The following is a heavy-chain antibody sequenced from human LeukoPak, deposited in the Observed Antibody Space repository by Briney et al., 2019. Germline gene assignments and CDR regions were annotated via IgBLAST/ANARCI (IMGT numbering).Heavy chain of an antibody. CDR3: ARDYGDYVANRLDY. V-gene: IGHV3-33*01. Sequence: PGGSLRLSCAASGFTFSSDGMHWVRQAPGKGLEWVAVIWYDGSNKYYADSVKGRFTISRDNSKNTLYLQMNSLRAEDTAVYYCARDYGDYVANRLDYWGQGTLVTVSS. CDR1: GFTFSSDG. D-gene: IGHD4-17*01. CDR2: IWYDGSNK. J-gene: IGHJ4*02.